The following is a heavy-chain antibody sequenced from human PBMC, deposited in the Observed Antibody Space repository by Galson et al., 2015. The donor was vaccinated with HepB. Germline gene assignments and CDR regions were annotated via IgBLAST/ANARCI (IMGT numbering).Heavy chain of an antibody. D-gene: IGHD3-3*01. Sequence: SVKVSCKASGYTFTSYGISWVRQAPGQGLEWMGWISAYNGNTNYAQKLQGRVTMTTDTSTSTAYMELRSLRSDDTAVYYCARDHDTIFGVVIEGPDYWGQGTLVTVSS. CDR3: ARDHDTIFGVVIEGPDY. V-gene: IGHV1-18*01. J-gene: IGHJ4*02. CDR1: GYTFTSYG. CDR2: ISAYNGNT.